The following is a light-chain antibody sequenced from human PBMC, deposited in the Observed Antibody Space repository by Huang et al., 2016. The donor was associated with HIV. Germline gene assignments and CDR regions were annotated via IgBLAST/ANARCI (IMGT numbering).Light chain of an antibody. CDR1: QSVGTY. J-gene: IGKJ3*01. CDR3: QDRYNWPRFT. CDR2: DAS. Sequence: ENMLTQSPATLSLSPGKRATLSCRASQSVGTYLAWYQQKPGQAPRLLIYDASFRATGITVRFSGSGSETNFTLTISRLEPEDFAVYYCQDRYNWPRFTFGPGTKVDIK. V-gene: IGKV3-11*01.